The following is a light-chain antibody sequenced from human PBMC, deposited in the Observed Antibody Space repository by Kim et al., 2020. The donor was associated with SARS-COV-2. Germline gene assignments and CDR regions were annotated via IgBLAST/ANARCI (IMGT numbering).Light chain of an antibody. J-gene: IGKJ4*01. V-gene: IGKV1-33*01. CDR1: QDISNY. CDR3: QQYDNHPPLT. Sequence: AVGERVTITCQASQDISNYLNWYQQKPGKAPKLLIYDASNLETGVPSRFSGSGSGTDFTFTISSLQPEDIATYYCQQYDNHPPLTFGGGTKVDIK. CDR2: DAS.